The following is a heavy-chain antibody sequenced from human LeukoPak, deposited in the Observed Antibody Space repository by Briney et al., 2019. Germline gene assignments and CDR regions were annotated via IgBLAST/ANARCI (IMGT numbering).Heavy chain of an antibody. CDR2: IYTSGST. CDR1: GGSFRSYY. V-gene: IGHV4-4*07. D-gene: IGHD3-10*01. CDR3: AREYYYGSGSPKNYYYYYYMDV. J-gene: IGHJ6*03. Sequence: SETLSLTCTVSGGSFRSYYWSWIRQPAGKGLEWIGRIYTSGSTNYNPSLKSRVTISVDTSKSQFSLKLSSVTAADTAVYYCAREYYYGSGSPKNYYYYYYMDVWGKGTTVTISS.